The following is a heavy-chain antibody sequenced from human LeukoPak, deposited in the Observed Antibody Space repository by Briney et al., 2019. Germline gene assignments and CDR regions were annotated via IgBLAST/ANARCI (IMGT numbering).Heavy chain of an antibody. CDR3: VSWAGGNSDVASFDF. CDR2: ISRYSGAT. CDR1: AYIFSYYY. Sequence: ASVTVSCKSSAYIFSYYYTHWVRQAPGRGFEWMGWISRYSGATKLAQKFQGRVTLTRDTSISTAYVELSNLASDDTGVYYCVSWAGGNSDVASFDFWGQGTLVIVSS. D-gene: IGHD2-21*01. V-gene: IGHV1-2*02. J-gene: IGHJ4*02.